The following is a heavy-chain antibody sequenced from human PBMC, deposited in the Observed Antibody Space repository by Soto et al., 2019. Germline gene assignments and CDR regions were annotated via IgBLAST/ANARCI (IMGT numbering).Heavy chain of an antibody. CDR3: ARGRSRYYDSSGYYWGYNWFDP. D-gene: IGHD3-22*01. J-gene: IGHJ5*02. V-gene: IGHV1-69*13. Sequence: GASVKVSCKASGGTFSSYAISWVRQAPGQGLEWMGGIIPIFGTANYAQKFQGRVTITADESTSTAYMELSSLRSEDTAVYYCARGRSRYYDSSGYYWGYNWFDPWGQGTLVTVSS. CDR1: GGTFSSYA. CDR2: IIPIFGTA.